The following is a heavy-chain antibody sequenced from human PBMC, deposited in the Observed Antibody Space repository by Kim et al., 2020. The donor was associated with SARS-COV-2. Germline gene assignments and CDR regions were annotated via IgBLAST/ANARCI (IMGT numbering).Heavy chain of an antibody. CDR2: FDPEDGET. Sequence: ASVKVSCKVSGYTLTELSMHWVRQAPGKGLEWMGGFDPEDGETIYAQKFQGRVTMTEDTSTDTAYMELSSLRSEDTAVYYCATEPSYCISTNCHPNWFDPWGQGTLVTVSS. CDR3: ATEPSYCISTNCHPNWFDP. V-gene: IGHV1-24*01. J-gene: IGHJ5*02. CDR1: GYTLTELS. D-gene: IGHD2-2*01.